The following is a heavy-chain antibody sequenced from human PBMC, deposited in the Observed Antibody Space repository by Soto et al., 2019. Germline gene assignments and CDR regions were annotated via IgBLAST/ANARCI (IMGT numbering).Heavy chain of an antibody. CDR3: ARDMGSGSDSGTFDY. Sequence: QVQLVQSGAEVKKPGASVKVSCKASGYTFTSYGISWVRQAPGQGLEWMGWISAYNGNTNYAQKLQGRVTMTTDTSKSTDHMELRSLRSDDTAVYYCARDMGSGSDSGTFDYWGQGTLVTVSS. CDR2: ISAYNGNT. D-gene: IGHD5-12*01. J-gene: IGHJ4*02. CDR1: GYTFTSYG. V-gene: IGHV1-18*01.